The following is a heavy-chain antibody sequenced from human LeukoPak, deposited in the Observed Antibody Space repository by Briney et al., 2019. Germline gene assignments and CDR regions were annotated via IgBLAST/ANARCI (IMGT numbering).Heavy chain of an antibody. V-gene: IGHV3-33*06. Sequence: GGSLLLSCAASGFTFSSYGMHWVRPAPGKGLEWVAVIWYDGSNKYYADSVKGRFTISRDNSKNTLYLQMNSLRAEDTAVYYCAKTRAAMVANYYFDYWGQGTLVTVSS. CDR3: AKTRAAMVANYYFDY. CDR2: IWYDGSNK. D-gene: IGHD5-18*01. CDR1: GFTFSSYG. J-gene: IGHJ4*02.